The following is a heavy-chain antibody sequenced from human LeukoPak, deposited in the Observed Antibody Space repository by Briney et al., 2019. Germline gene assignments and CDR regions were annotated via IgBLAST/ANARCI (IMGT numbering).Heavy chain of an antibody. D-gene: IGHD3-22*01. V-gene: IGHV1-46*01. CDR2: INPSGGST. Sequence: ASVKVSCKASGYTFTSYYMHWVRQAPGQGLEWMGIINPSGGSTSYAQKFQGRVTMTRDMSTSTVYMELSSLRSEDTAVYYCARGEYYCDSSGYLSFDYWGQGTLVTVSS. J-gene: IGHJ4*02. CDR1: GYTFTSYY. CDR3: ARGEYYCDSSGYLSFDY.